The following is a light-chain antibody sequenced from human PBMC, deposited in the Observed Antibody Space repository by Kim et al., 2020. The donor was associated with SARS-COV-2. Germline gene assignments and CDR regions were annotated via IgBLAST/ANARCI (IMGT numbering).Light chain of an antibody. J-gene: IGKJ1*01. V-gene: IGKV3-15*01. CDR2: GAS. CDR1: QSVGYN. CDR3: QEYSNWPWT. Sequence: VSLGERVTLSCRASQSVGYNLAWYQQKPGQAPRLLIYGASSRATGIPARFSGSGSGTEFTLTITSLQSEDFAVYHCQEYSNWPWTFGQGTKVDIK.